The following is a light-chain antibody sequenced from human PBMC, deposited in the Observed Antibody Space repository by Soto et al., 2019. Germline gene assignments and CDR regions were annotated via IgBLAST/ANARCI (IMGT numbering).Light chain of an antibody. CDR3: QQYNRYWT. CDR1: QIIISY. CDR2: ATS. Sequence: DIQMTQSPSSLSASVGDRATIACRASQIIISYVNWYQQKPGKAPKLLIYATSSLQSGVPSRFSGSGSETEFTLTISSLLPDDFATYYCQQYNRYWTFGQGTKVDI. J-gene: IGKJ1*01. V-gene: IGKV1-39*01.